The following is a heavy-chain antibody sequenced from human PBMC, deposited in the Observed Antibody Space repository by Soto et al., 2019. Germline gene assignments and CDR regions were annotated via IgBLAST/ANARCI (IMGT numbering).Heavy chain of an antibody. J-gene: IGHJ5*02. CDR3: ARGYHGYYALRVDWFDP. D-gene: IGHD3-10*01. CDR2: IYYSGST. CDR1: GGSISSDY. V-gene: IGHV4-59*01. Sequence: SETLSLTCTVSGGSISSDYWSWIRQPPGKGLEWIGYIYYSGSTNYNPSLKSRVTISVDTSKNQFSLKLSSVTAADTAVYYCARGYHGYYALRVDWFDPWGQGTLVTVSS.